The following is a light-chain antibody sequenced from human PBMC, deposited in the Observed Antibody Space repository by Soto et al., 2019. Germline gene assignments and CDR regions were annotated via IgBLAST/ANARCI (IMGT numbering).Light chain of an antibody. CDR1: QRVSSSY. J-gene: IGKJ2*01. CDR3: QHYDSPPPVYT. CDR2: GAS. Sequence: EIVLTQSPGTLSLSPGESASLSCRASQRVSSSYLAWYQQKPGHAPRLLIYGASSRATGFPDRFSGSGSGTDFTLTISRLEPEDFAVYYCQHYDSPPPVYTFGQGTKLEFK. V-gene: IGKV3-20*01.